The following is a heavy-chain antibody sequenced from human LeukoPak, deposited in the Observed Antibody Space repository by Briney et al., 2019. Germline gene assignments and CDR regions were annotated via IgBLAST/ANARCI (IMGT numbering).Heavy chain of an antibody. Sequence: GGSLRLSCAASGFTFSSYSMNWVRQAPGKGLEWVSSISSSSSYIYYADSVKGRFTISRDNAKNSLYLQMNSLRAEDTAVYYCASDYYDSSGYYSSYRYFDLWGRGTLVTVSS. CDR2: ISSSSSYI. CDR3: ASDYYDSSGYYSSYRYFDL. CDR1: GFTFSSYS. V-gene: IGHV3-21*01. D-gene: IGHD3-22*01. J-gene: IGHJ2*01.